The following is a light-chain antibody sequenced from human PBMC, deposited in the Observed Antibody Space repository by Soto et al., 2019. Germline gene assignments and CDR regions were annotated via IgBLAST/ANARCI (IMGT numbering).Light chain of an antibody. CDR3: QQYGSSPVT. Sequence: EIVLTQSPGTLSLSPGERATLSCRASQSVSSSYLAWYQQKPGQAPRLLIYGASSRATGIPDRFSGSGSGTDFTRTISRLEHKDFGEYYCQQYGSSPVTFGPGTQVAIK. CDR1: QSVSSSY. J-gene: IGKJ3*01. V-gene: IGKV3-20*01. CDR2: GAS.